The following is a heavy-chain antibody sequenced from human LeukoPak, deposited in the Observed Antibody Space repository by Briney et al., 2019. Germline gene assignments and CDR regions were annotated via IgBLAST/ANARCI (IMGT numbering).Heavy chain of an antibody. V-gene: IGHV1-46*01. CDR3: ARDETTTPFDY. Sequence: ASVEVSCKASGYTFTSYYMHWVRQAPGQGLEWMGIINPSGGSTSYAQKFQGRVTMTRDTSTSTVYMELSSLRSEDTAVYYCARDETTTPFDYWGQGTLVTVSS. CDR1: GYTFTSYY. D-gene: IGHD1-14*01. J-gene: IGHJ4*02. CDR2: INPSGGST.